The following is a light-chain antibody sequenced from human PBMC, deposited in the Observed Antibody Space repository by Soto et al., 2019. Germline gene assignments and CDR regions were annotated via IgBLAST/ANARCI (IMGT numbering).Light chain of an antibody. J-gene: IGLJ3*02. CDR2: DNN. CDR3: GTWDSSLSAGV. Sequence: QSVLTQPPSVSAAPGQKVTLSCSGSSSNIESNYVSWYQQLPGTAPKLLIYDNNKRPSGIPDRFSGSKSGTSATLGITGLQTGDEADYYCGTWDSSLSAGVFGGGTKLTVL. V-gene: IGLV1-51*01. CDR1: SSNIESNY.